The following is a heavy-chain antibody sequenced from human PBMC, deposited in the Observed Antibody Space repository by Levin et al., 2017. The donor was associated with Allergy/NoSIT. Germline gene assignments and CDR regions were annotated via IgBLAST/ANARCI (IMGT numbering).Heavy chain of an antibody. CDR2: VSGDGGVT. J-gene: IGHJ4*02. D-gene: IGHD3-10*01. V-gene: IGHV3-64D*06. Sequence: LSLTCSASGFTFRTYGMHWVRQAPGKGLEFVSAVSGDGGVTDYTDSVKGRFTISRDNSKNTMYIQMSSLRTEDTAVYYCVTGGAYYYAHWGQGTLVTVSS. CDR3: VTGGAYYYAH. CDR1: GFTFRTYG.